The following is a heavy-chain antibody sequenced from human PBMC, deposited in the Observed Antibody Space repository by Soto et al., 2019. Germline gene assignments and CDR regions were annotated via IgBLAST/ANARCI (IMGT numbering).Heavy chain of an antibody. Sequence: QVQLVQSGAEVKKPGSSVKVSCKASGGTFSSYAISWVRQAPGQGLEWMGGIIPIFGTANYAQKFQGRVMITADESTSTAYMELSSLRSEDTAVYYCARAPYDSSGYYHVPYNWFDPWGQGTLVTVSS. V-gene: IGHV1-69*01. CDR1: GGTFSSYA. CDR3: ARAPYDSSGYYHVPYNWFDP. J-gene: IGHJ5*02. CDR2: IIPIFGTA. D-gene: IGHD3-22*01.